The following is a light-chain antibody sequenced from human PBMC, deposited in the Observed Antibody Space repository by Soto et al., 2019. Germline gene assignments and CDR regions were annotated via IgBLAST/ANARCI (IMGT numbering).Light chain of an antibody. CDR1: SSDVGGYNY. CDR3: SSYTSSSTLRV. Sequence: QSALTQPASVSGCPGQSITISCTGTSSDVGGYNYVSWYQQHPGKAPKLMIYDVSNRPSGVSNRFSGSKSGNTASLTISGLQAEDEADYYCSSYTSSSTLRVFGGGTKLTVL. J-gene: IGLJ3*02. V-gene: IGLV2-14*03. CDR2: DVS.